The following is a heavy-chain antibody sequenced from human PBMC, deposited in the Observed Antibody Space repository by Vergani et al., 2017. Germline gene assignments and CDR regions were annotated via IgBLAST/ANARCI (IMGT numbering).Heavy chain of an antibody. J-gene: IGHJ6*02. CDR3: ARGGGTREHGEGDYYYGMDV. Sequence: EVQLVESGGGLVKPGGSLRLSCAASGFTFSSYSMNWVRQAPGKGLEWVSCISSSSSYIYYADSVKGRFTISRDNAKNSLCLQMNSLRAEDTAVYYCARGGGTREHGEGDYYYGMDVWGQGTTVTVSS. D-gene: IGHD1-26*01. CDR2: ISSSSSYI. CDR1: GFTFSSYS. V-gene: IGHV3-21*01.